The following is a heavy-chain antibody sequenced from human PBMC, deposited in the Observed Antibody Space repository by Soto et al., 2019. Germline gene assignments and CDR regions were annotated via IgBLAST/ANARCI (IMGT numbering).Heavy chain of an antibody. V-gene: IGHV1-69*06. CDR3: AASTFQSVVTGYFHLAF. CDR1: GDTFSNYA. CDR2: IIPLFDSA. D-gene: IGHD3-9*01. J-gene: IGHJ4*02. Sequence: QVHLVQSGAEVKRPGSSVKVSCKASGDTFSNYAISWVRQAPGQGIEWMGGIIPLFDSASYAQWSNGRVTITADKVTTTAYMELRALTSEDTAIYYCAASTFQSVVTGYFHLAFWGQGTLVTVSS.